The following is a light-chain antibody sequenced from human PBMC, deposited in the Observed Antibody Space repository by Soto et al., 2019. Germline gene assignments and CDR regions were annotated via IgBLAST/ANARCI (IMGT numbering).Light chain of an antibody. J-gene: IGKJ5*01. CDR2: KAS. V-gene: IGKV1-5*03. CDR1: QTIDSW. CDR3: QQANSFPIT. Sequence: DIQLTQFPSTLSASVGDRVTLPCRASQTIDSWLAWYQQRPGKPPNLLIYKASTLASGVPSRFSGSGSGTDFTLTISSLQPEDFATYYCQQANSFPITFGQGTRLEIK.